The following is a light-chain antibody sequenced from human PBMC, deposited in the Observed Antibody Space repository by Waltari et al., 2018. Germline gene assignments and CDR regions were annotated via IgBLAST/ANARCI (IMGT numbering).Light chain of an antibody. J-gene: IGKJ5*01. CDR3: QQYVNFIS. Sequence: DIQLTQSPSSLSASVGDRISITCQASQDISNHLNWYQQRPGKAPKVLIYDASNLKTGVPSRFSGSGSVTEFIFTISSLQPEDIATYYCQQYVNFISFGQGTRLEIK. CDR2: DAS. CDR1: QDISNH. V-gene: IGKV1-33*01.